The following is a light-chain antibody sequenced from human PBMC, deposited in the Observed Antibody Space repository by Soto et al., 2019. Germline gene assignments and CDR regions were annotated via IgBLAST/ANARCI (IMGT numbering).Light chain of an antibody. CDR3: SSYAGSNAVV. V-gene: IGLV2-14*02. CDR1: SSDVGSYNL. Sequence: QSVLTQPASVSGSPGQSITISCTGTSSDVGSYNLVSWYQQHPGKAPKLMIYEGSKRPSGVSNRFSGSKSGNTASLTISGLQAEDEADYYCSSYAGSNAVVFGGGTKLTVL. J-gene: IGLJ2*01. CDR2: EGS.